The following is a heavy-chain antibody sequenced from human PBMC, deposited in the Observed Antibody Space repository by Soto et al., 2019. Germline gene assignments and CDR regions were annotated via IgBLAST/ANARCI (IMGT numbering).Heavy chain of an antibody. CDR1: VGSISSYY. Sequence: SETLSLTCTVSVGSISSYYWSWIRQPPGKGLEWIGYIYYSGSTNYNPSLKSRVTISVDTSKNQFSLKLSSVTAADTAVYYCARDQYLDVWGQGTTVTVSS. V-gene: IGHV4-59*01. CDR2: IYYSGST. J-gene: IGHJ6*02. CDR3: ARDQYLDV. D-gene: IGHD3-10*01.